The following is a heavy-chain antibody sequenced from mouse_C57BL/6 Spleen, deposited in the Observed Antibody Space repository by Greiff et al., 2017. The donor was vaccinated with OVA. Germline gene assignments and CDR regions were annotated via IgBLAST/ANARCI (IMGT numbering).Heavy chain of an antibody. J-gene: IGHJ2*01. CDR3: ARQGGYYLDY. D-gene: IGHD1-1*02. Sequence: EVKVVESGGDLVKPGGSLKLSCAASGFTFSSYGMSWVRQTPDKRLEWVATISSGGSYTYYPDSVKGRFTISRDNAKNTLYLQMSSLKSEDTAMYYCARQGGYYLDYWGQGTTLTVSS. CDR1: GFTFSSYG. CDR2: ISSGGSYT. V-gene: IGHV5-6*01.